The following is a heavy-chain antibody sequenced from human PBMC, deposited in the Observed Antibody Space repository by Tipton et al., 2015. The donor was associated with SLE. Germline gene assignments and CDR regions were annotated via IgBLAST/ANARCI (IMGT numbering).Heavy chain of an antibody. CDR3: ARGQGSYYDILTGGAFDI. D-gene: IGHD3-9*01. V-gene: IGHV4-4*09. J-gene: IGHJ3*02. CDR2: IYTSGST. CDR1: GGSISSYY. Sequence: TLSLTCTVSGGSISSYYWSWIRQPPGKGQEWIGYIYTSGSTNYNPSLKSRVTISVDTSKNQFSLKLSSVTAADTAVYYCARGQGSYYDILTGGAFDIWGQGTMVTVSS.